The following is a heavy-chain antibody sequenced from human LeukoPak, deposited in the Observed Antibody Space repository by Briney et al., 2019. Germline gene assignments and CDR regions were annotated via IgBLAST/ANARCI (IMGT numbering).Heavy chain of an antibody. CDR2: ISDSGVT. Sequence: GGSPRLSCTASGFTFSSYAMNWVRQAPGKGLEWVSAISDSGVTYYADSVKGRFTISRDNSKNTVSLRMNSLRAEDTAMYYCAKSFESSPSSYWGQGTLVTVSS. D-gene: IGHD3-16*01. V-gene: IGHV3-23*01. CDR3: AKSFESSPSSY. CDR1: GFTFSSYA. J-gene: IGHJ4*02.